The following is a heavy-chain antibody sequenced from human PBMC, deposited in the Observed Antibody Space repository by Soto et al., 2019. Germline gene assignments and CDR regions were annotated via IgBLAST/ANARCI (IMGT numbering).Heavy chain of an antibody. V-gene: IGHV3-30-3*01. Sequence: PGGSLRLSCAASGFTFSSYAMHWVRQAPGKGLEWVAVISYDGSNKYYADSVKGRFTISRDNFKNTLYLEMDSLRPEDTAIYYCARGGGYCTPTSCAIDSWGRGTPVTVSS. CDR2: ISYDGSNK. J-gene: IGHJ4*02. CDR3: ARGGGYCTPTSCAIDS. CDR1: GFTFSSYA. D-gene: IGHD2-8*01.